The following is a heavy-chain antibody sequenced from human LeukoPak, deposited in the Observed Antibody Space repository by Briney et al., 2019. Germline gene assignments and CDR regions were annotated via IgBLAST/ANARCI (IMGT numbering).Heavy chain of an antibody. Sequence: ASVKVSCKASGYTFTSYDINWVRQATGQGLEWMGWMNPNSGNTGYAQKFQGRVTMTRDTSISTAYMELSRLRSDDTAVYYCAIEGATGEFGYWGQGTLVTVSS. V-gene: IGHV1-8*01. CDR3: AIEGATGEFGY. D-gene: IGHD1-26*01. J-gene: IGHJ4*02. CDR1: GYTFTSYD. CDR2: MNPNSGNT.